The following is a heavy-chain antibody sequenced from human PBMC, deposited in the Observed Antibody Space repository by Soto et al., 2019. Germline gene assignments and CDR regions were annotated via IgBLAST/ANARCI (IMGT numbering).Heavy chain of an antibody. J-gene: IGHJ5*02. D-gene: IGHD2-21*01. Sequence: GGSLRLSCTASGFTFSNYWMSWVRQAPGKGLEWVANIGQDGSQRNYVDSVKGRFTISRDNAENSLYLQMNSLRAEDTAIYYCASARHIGPWGQVTLVTVAS. CDR1: GFTFSNYW. V-gene: IGHV3-7*01. CDR3: ASARHIGP. CDR2: IGQDGSQR.